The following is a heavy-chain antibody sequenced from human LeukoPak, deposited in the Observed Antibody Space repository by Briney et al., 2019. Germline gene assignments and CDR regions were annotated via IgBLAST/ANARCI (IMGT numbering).Heavy chain of an antibody. CDR3: ARGRGGSIRYYYYMDV. CDR1: GFTFSSYD. CDR2: IGTAGDT. J-gene: IGHJ6*03. Sequence: GGSLRLSCAASGFTFSSYDMHWVRQATGKGLEWVSAIGTAGDTYYPGSVKGRFTISRENAKNSLYLQMNSLRAGDTAVYYCARGRGGSIRYYYYMDVWGKGTTVTVSS. V-gene: IGHV3-13*01. D-gene: IGHD6-25*01.